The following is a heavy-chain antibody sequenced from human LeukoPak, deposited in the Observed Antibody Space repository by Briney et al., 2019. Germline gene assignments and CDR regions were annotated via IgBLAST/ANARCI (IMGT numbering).Heavy chain of an antibody. CDR3: ARLSLEYSSSSGPL. D-gene: IGHD6-6*01. J-gene: IGHJ4*02. Sequence: PSETLSLTCAVYGGSFSGYYWSWIRQPPGKGLEWIGEINHSGSTNYNPSLKSRVTISVDTSKNQFSLKLSSVTAADTAVYYCARLSLEYSSSSGPLWGQGTLVTVSS. V-gene: IGHV4-34*01. CDR2: INHSGST. CDR1: GGSFSGYY.